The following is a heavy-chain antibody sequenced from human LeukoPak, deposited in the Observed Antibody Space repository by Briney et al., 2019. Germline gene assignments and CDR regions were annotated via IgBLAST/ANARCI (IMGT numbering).Heavy chain of an antibody. J-gene: IGHJ6*03. V-gene: IGHV3-74*01. CDR1: GFTFSSYW. Sequence: PGGSLRPSCAASGFTFSSYWMHWVRQAPGKGLVWVSRISSDGSSTSYADSVKGRFTISRDNAKNTLYLQMNSLRAEDTAVYYCARDRFGSSNAYYDYVWGSYRASYYMDVWGKGTTVTVSS. CDR3: ARDRFGSSNAYYDYVWGSYRASYYMDV. D-gene: IGHD3-16*02. CDR2: ISSDGSST.